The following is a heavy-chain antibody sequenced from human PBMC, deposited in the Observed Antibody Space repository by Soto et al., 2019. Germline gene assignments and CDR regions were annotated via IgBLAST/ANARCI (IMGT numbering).Heavy chain of an antibody. CDR3: ARLKRGYSYGSIIDF. J-gene: IGHJ4*01. CDR1: GDSIRNYY. Sequence: PSETLSLTCTVSGDSIRNYYRSWIRQPPGKGLEYIGYIFYSGSTNYNPSLKSRVAISVDTSRNQFALKLRSVTAADTATYYCARLKRGYSYGSIIDFWGRGTLVTVS. V-gene: IGHV4-59*01. D-gene: IGHD5-18*01. CDR2: IFYSGST.